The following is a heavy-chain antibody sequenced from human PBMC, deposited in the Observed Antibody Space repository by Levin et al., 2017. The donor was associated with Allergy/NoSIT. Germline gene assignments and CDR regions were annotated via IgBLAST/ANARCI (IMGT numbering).Heavy chain of an antibody. CDR3: ARDDKDSYYSIGYSSGRGAFDF. CDR1: AGSISSYS. V-gene: IGHV4-4*07. CDR2: IATSGST. D-gene: IGHD3-22*01. J-gene: IGHJ3*01. Sequence: SETLSLTCTVSAGSISSYSWSWIRQPAGKGLEFIWRIATSGSTSYNSSLKSRVTMSVDTSKNQFSLTLSSVTAADTAIYYCARDDKDSYYSIGYSSGRGAFDFWGQGTMVTVSS.